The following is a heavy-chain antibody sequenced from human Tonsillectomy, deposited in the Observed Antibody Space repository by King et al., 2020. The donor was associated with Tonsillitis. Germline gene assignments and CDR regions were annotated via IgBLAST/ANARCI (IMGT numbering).Heavy chain of an antibody. CDR3: AKAMVVTGLLDS. CDR1: GFSFSGYA. V-gene: IGHV3-23*04. D-gene: IGHD2-21*02. Sequence: VQLVESGGGLVQPGGSLRLSCAASGFSFSGYAMSWVRQAPGKGLEWVSGVSNSGGVTYYADSVKGRFPISRDNSKNTLYLQMNSLRAEDTALYYCAKAMVVTGLLDSWGQGTLVTVSS. CDR2: VSNSGGVT. J-gene: IGHJ4*02.